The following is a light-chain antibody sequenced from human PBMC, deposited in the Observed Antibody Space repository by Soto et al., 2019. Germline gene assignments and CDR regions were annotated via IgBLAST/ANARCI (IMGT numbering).Light chain of an antibody. CDR3: QQYXSSPRT. J-gene: IGKJ1*01. V-gene: IGKV3-20*01. Sequence: EIVLTQSPGTLSLSPGERATLSCRASQSVNSGYLAWYQHTPGQAPRLLIYDTSTRATGIPDRFSGSGSGTDFTLTISRLEPEDFAVFYYQQYXSSPRTFGQGTKVDIK. CDR2: DTS. CDR1: QSVNSGY.